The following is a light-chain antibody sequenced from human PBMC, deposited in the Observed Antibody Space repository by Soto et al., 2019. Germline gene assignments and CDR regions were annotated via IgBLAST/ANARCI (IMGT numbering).Light chain of an antibody. V-gene: IGKV3-11*01. CDR1: QSVSSY. Sequence: EIVLTQSPATLSLSPGERATLSCRASQSVSSYLAWYQQKPGQAPRLLIYDASNSATGIPARFSGSGSGTKFTPPISSLEPEDFGVYSCHQRGNWRITFGQGTRLEIK. J-gene: IGKJ5*01. CDR2: DAS. CDR3: HQRGNWRIT.